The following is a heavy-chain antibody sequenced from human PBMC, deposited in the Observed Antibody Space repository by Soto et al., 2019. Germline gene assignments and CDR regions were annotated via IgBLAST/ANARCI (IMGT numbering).Heavy chain of an antibody. CDR1: GFSLSNARMG. J-gene: IGHJ5*02. V-gene: IGHV2-26*01. D-gene: IGHD6-19*01. Sequence: QVTLKESGPVLVKPTETLTLTCTVSGFSLSNARMGVSWIRQPAGKALEWLAHIFSNDEKSYSTSLKSRLTISKDTSKSQVVLTMTNMDPVDTATYYCARIGAVAGIFDPWGQGTLVTVSS. CDR3: ARIGAVAGIFDP. CDR2: IFSNDEK.